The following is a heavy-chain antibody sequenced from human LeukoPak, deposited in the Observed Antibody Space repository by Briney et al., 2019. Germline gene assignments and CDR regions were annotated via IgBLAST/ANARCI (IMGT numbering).Heavy chain of an antibody. Sequence: GGSLRLSCAASGFIFSNYALAWVRQAPGKGLEWVSGISRIGGSTHYADSVRGRFTISRDNSKNILYLQMNSLRAEDTALYYCAKDFVGTGNFRGGDYWGQGTLVTVSS. J-gene: IGHJ4*02. CDR3: AKDFVGTGNFRGGDY. D-gene: IGHD1-1*01. V-gene: IGHV3-23*01. CDR1: GFIFSNYA. CDR2: ISRIGGST.